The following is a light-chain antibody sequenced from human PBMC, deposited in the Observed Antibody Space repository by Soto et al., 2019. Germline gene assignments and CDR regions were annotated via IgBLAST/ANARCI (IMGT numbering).Light chain of an antibody. V-gene: IGKV1-5*01. CDR3: QYHQTLSYT. CDR1: QRIGNW. Sequence: DVQMTQSPSTLSASVGARVTITCRASQRIGNWLAWYQQKPGKAPKLLISDVSNLESGVSSRFSGSGSGTECTLTISSLQPDDFATYYCQYHQTLSYTFGQGTKVEIK. J-gene: IGKJ2*01. CDR2: DVS.